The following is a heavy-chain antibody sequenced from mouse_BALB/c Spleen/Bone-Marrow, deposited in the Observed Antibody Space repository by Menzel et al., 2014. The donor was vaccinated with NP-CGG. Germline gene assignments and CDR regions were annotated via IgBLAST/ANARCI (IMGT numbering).Heavy chain of an antibody. Sequence: EVQLVESGGGLVKPGGSLKLSCAASGFTFSSFGMHWVRQAPEKGLEWVAYVSSGSSTIYYADTVKGRFTISRDNPKNTLFLQMTSLRSEDTAMYYCARTTYYAMDYGGQGTSVTVSS. CDR3: ARTTYYAMDY. CDR1: GFTFSSFG. V-gene: IGHV5-17*02. CDR2: VSSGSSTI. J-gene: IGHJ4*01. D-gene: IGHD2-12*01.